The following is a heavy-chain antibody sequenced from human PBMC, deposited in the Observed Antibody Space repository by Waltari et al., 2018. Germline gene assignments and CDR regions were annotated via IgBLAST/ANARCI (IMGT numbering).Heavy chain of an antibody. CDR2: IYTSGST. J-gene: IGHJ6*02. CDR3: ARGRVYDFWTGYYGMDV. Sequence: QVQLQESGPGLVKPSQTLSLTCTVSGGSISSGSYYWSWIRQPAGKGLEWIGYIYTSGSTNYNPSLKSRVTISVDTSKNQFSLKLSSVTAADTAVYYCARGRVYDFWTGYYGMDVWGQGTTVTVSS. CDR1: GGSISSGSYY. V-gene: IGHV4-61*09. D-gene: IGHD3-3*01.